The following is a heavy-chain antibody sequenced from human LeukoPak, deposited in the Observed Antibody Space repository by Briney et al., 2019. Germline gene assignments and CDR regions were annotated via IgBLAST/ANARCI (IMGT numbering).Heavy chain of an antibody. D-gene: IGHD3-3*01. CDR1: GYTFTGYY. J-gene: IGHJ4*02. CDR3: ARDRGYDFWSGYYTPPFDY. CDR2: INPNSGGT. Sequence: ASVKVSCKASGYTFTGYYMHWVRQAPGQGLEWMGWINPNSGGTNYAQKFQGRVTMTRDTSISTAYMEPSRLRSDDTAVYYCARDRGYDFWSGYYTPPFDYWGQGTLVTVSS. V-gene: IGHV1-2*02.